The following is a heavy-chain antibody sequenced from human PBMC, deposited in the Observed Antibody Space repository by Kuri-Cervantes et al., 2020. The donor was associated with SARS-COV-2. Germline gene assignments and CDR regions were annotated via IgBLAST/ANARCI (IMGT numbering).Heavy chain of an antibody. V-gene: IGHV1-46*01. CDR2: INPSGGST. CDR1: GYTFTSNC. CDR3: ARDYRTTGTTDGWTEYYGMDV. J-gene: IGHJ6*02. Sequence: ASVKVSCKASGYTFTSNCMHWVRQAPGQGLEWMGIINPSGGSTSYAQKFQCRVTITRDTSTSTAYMELRSLRSDDTAVYYCARDYRTTGTTDGWTEYYGMDVWGQGTTVTVSS. D-gene: IGHD1-1*01.